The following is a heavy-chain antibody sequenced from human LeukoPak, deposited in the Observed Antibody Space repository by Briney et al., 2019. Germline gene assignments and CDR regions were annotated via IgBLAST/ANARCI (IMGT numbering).Heavy chain of an antibody. CDR3: ASTSQYYYYYGMDV. Sequence: SQTLSLACAVSGGSISSGGYSWSWIWQPPGTGLEWIGYIYHSGSTYYNPSLKSRVTISVDRSKNQFSLKLSSVTAADTAVYYCASTSQYYYYYGMDVWGQGTTVTVSS. CDR1: GGSISSGGYS. J-gene: IGHJ6*02. CDR2: IYHSGST. V-gene: IGHV4-30-2*01.